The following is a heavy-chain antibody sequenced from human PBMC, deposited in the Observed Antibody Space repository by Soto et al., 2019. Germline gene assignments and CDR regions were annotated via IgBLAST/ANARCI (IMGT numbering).Heavy chain of an antibody. V-gene: IGHV4-39*07. CDR2: IYYSGST. D-gene: IGHD1-20*01. Sequence: SETLSLTCTVSGGSISSSSYYWGWIRQPPGKGLEWIGYIYYSGSTNYNPSLKSRVTISVDTSKNQFSLKLSSVTAADTAVYYCARDGRDNWNVVFPTGYYGMDVWGQGTTVTVSS. J-gene: IGHJ6*02. CDR3: ARDGRDNWNVVFPTGYYGMDV. CDR1: GGSISSSSYY.